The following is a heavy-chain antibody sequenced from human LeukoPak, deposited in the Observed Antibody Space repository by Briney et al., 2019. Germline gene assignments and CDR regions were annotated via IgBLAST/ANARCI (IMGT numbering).Heavy chain of an antibody. J-gene: IGHJ6*02. CDR1: GFTFSSYA. Sequence: GGSLRLSCAASGFTFSSYAMSWVRQALGKGLEWVSAISGSGGSTYYADSVKGRFTISRDNSKNTLYLQMNSLRAEDTAVYYCAKFGNAVPTYYYYGMDVWGQGTTVTVSS. CDR2: ISGSGGST. V-gene: IGHV3-23*01. CDR3: AKFGNAVPTYYYYGMDV. D-gene: IGHD1-1*01.